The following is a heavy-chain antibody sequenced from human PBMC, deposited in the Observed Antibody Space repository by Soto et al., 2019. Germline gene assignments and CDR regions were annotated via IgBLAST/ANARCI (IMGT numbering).Heavy chain of an antibody. Sequence: GGSMRLSCEASGFSFSTSSMAWVRQPPGKGLEWVSAISPSASDTLYADSVKGRFIISRDNSQNTLFLQMTSLRADDTAVYYCAKGGYTFAYEWGQGALVTVSS. CDR1: GFSFSTSS. J-gene: IGHJ4*02. D-gene: IGHD5-18*01. CDR2: ISPSASDT. CDR3: AKGGYTFAYE. V-gene: IGHV3-23*01.